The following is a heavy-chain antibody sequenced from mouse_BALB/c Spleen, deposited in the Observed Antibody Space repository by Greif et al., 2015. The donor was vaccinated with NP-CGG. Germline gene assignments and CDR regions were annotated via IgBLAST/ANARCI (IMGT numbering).Heavy chain of an antibody. Sequence: QVQLKDSGAELVKPGASVKLSCKASGYTFTSYWMHWVKQRPGQGLEWIGEIDPSDSYTNYNQKFKGKATLTVDKSPSTAYMQLSSLTSEDSAVYCCARKDNRGYAMDYWGQGSSVTVSS. CDR1: GYTFTSYW. CDR2: IDPSDSYT. CDR3: ARKDNRGYAMDY. V-gene: IGHV1-69*02. D-gene: IGHD1-3*01. J-gene: IGHJ4*01.